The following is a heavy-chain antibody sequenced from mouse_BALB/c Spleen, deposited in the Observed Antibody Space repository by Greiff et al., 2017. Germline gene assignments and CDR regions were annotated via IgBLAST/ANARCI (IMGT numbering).Heavy chain of an antibody. CDR1: GYTFTSYT. CDR2: INPSSGYT. J-gene: IGHJ4*01. V-gene: IGHV1-4*02. D-gene: IGHD1-1*01. Sequence: QVQLQQSAAELARPGASVKMSCKASGYTFTSYTMHWVKQRPGQGLEWIGYINPSSGYTEYNQKFKDKTTLTADKSSSTAYMQLSSLTSEDSAVYYCARGILDSYYYGSSYFAMDYWGQGTSVTVSS. CDR3: ARGILDSYYYGSSYFAMDY.